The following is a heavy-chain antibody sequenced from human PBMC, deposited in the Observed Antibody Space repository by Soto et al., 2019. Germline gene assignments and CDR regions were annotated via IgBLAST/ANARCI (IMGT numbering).Heavy chain of an antibody. CDR2: ISPYNGNT. CDR3: ASQSPGAP. V-gene: IGHV1-18*01. Sequence: QVQLVQSGTEVKQPGASVKVSCKASGYTFTSYGISWARQAPGQGLEWMRWISPYNGNTKFPQKLPGRVTMTTDTSTSTAYMELRSLRSDDTAVYYCASQSPGAPWGQGTLVTVSS. D-gene: IGHD3-10*01. CDR1: GYTFTSYG. J-gene: IGHJ5*02.